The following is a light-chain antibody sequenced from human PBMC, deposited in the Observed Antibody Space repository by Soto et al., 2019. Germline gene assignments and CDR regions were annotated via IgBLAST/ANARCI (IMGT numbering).Light chain of an antibody. Sequence: QSALTQPASVSGSPGQSITISCTGSSSDVGTYDLVSWYQQHPGKAPTLIIYEATERPSGVSPRFSGSKSGNTASLTISGLQAEDEADYYCCSYAGSSTYVFGAGTKLTVL. CDR1: SSDVGTYDL. V-gene: IGLV2-23*01. CDR3: CSYAGSSTYV. CDR2: EAT. J-gene: IGLJ1*01.